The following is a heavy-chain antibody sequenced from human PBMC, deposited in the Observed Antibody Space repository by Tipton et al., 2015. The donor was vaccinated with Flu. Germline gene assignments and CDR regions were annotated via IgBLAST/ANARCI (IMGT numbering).Heavy chain of an antibody. CDR3: VRFAGGS. J-gene: IGHJ5*02. CDR1: GFPFSNFW. CDR2: INQNGREK. V-gene: IGHV3-7*01. D-gene: IGHD3-16*01. Sequence: SLRLSCVVSGFPFSNFWMHWVRQAPGKGLEWVAHINQNGREKAYVESVQGRFTISRDNAKNSLYLQMHSLRAEDTAIYYCVRFAGGSWGQGTQVTVSS.